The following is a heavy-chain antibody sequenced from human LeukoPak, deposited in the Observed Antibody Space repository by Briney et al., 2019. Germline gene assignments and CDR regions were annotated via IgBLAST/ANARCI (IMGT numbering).Heavy chain of an antibody. CDR2: IYYSGST. CDR3: ARPPINTYYYDSSGWA. D-gene: IGHD3-22*01. J-gene: IGHJ5*02. CDR1: GGSISSSSYY. Sequence: WETLSLTCTVSGGSISSSSYYWGWIRQPPGKGLEWIGRIYYSGSTYYNSSLKSRVTISVDTSKNQFSLKLSSVTAADTVVYYCARPPINTYYYDSSGWAWGQGTLVTASS. V-gene: IGHV4-39*01.